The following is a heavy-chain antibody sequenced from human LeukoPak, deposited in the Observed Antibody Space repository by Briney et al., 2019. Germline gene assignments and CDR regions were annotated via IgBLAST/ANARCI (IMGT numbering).Heavy chain of an antibody. Sequence: ETLSLTCAVYGGSFSGYYWSWIRQPPGKGLEWIGEINHSGSTNYNPSLKSRDTISVDTSKNQFSLKLSSVTAADTAVYYCARGTRPTTVTTFDYWGQGTLVTVSS. D-gene: IGHD4-17*01. V-gene: IGHV4-34*01. CDR3: ARGTRPTTVTTFDY. CDR2: INHSGST. J-gene: IGHJ4*02. CDR1: GGSFSGYY.